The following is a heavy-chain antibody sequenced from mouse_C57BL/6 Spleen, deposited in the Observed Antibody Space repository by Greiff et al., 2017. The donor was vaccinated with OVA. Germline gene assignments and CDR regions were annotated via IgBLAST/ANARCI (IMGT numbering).Heavy chain of an antibody. J-gene: IGHJ3*01. CDR3: ARESEDGYPAWFAY. CDR2: IYPGSGNT. V-gene: IGHV1-66*01. Sequence: VQLQQSGPELVKPGASVKISCKASGYSFTSYYIHWVKQRPGQGLEWIGWIYPGSGNTKYNEKFKGKATLTADTSSSTAYMQLSSLTSEDSAVYYCARESEDGYPAWFAYWGQGTLVTVSA. D-gene: IGHD2-3*01. CDR1: GYSFTSYY.